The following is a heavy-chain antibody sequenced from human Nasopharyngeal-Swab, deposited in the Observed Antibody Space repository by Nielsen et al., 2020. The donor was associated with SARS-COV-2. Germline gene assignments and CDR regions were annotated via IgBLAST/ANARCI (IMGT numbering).Heavy chain of an antibody. Sequence: LRLSCTVSGGSISSSSYYWGWIRQPPGKGLEWIGSIYYSGSTYYNPSLKSRVTISVDTSKNQFSLKLSSVTAADTAVYYCARLAIIGAWFFDYWGQGTLVTVSS. D-gene: IGHD1-26*01. CDR2: IYYSGST. V-gene: IGHV4-39*01. CDR3: ARLAIIGAWFFDY. J-gene: IGHJ4*02. CDR1: GGSISSSSYY.